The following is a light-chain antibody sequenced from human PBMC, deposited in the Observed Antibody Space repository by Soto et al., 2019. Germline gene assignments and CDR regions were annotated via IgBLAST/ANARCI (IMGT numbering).Light chain of an antibody. CDR3: SSYTSSSTYV. CDR1: SIDVGGYNY. J-gene: IGLJ1*01. V-gene: IGLV2-14*01. CDR2: EVS. Sequence: QSVRRQPPPLTCSPGHKITISCTGTSIDVGGYNYVSWYQQHPGKAPKLMIYEVSNRPSGVSNRFSGSKSGNTASLTISGLQAEDEADYYCSSYTSSSTYVFRTRTKVTVL.